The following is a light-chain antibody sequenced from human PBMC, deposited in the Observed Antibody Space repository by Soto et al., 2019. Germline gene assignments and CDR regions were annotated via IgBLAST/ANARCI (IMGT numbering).Light chain of an antibody. Sequence: QAVVTHEPSLTVSPGGTVTLTCGSSTGAVTNGHYPYWFQQKPGQAPRTLIYDTTNRHSWTPARFSGSLLGGKAALTLSGAQPEDEAEYYCLLSYNGPYVFGTGTKVTVL. CDR1: TGAVTNGHY. CDR3: LLSYNGPYV. CDR2: DTT. V-gene: IGLV7-46*01. J-gene: IGLJ1*01.